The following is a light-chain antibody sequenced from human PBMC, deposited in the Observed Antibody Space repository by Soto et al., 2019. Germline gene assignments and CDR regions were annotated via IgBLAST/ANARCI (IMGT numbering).Light chain of an antibody. Sequence: LTQPPSVSGAPGQRVTISCSGSSSNIGAGYDVQWYRQFPGTAPKLIIYANSDRPSGVPDRFSGSKSGTSASLAITGLQAEDEADYYCQSYDSSLIVSKVFGTGTKVTVL. CDR2: ANS. J-gene: IGLJ1*01. V-gene: IGLV1-40*01. CDR1: SSNIGAGYD. CDR3: QSYDSSLIVSKV.